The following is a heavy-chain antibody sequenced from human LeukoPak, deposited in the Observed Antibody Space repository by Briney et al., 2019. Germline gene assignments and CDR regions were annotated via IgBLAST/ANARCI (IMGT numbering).Heavy chain of an antibody. CDR1: GFTVSSNY. CDR3: AREIGSGKYFDY. Sequence: AGGSLRLFCAASGFTVSSNYMSWVRQAPGKGLEWVSVIYSGGTTYYADSVKGRFTISRDNSKNTLYLQMNSLRVEDTAVYYCAREIGSGKYFDYWGQGTLVTVST. J-gene: IGHJ4*02. CDR2: IYSGGTT. D-gene: IGHD1-26*01. V-gene: IGHV3-53*01.